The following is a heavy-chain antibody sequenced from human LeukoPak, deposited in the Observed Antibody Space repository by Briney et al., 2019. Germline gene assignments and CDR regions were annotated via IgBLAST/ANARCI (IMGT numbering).Heavy chain of an antibody. D-gene: IGHD6-6*01. Sequence: ASVKVSCKASGYTFTSYAMNWVRQAPGQGLEWMGWISAYNGDTKFARKFQGRVTLTTDASTTIGYMELRSLTSDDTAVYYCARGQLVPPNWFDPWGQGTLVTVSS. V-gene: IGHV1-18*01. CDR2: ISAYNGDT. CDR3: ARGQLVPPNWFDP. J-gene: IGHJ5*02. CDR1: GYTFTSYA.